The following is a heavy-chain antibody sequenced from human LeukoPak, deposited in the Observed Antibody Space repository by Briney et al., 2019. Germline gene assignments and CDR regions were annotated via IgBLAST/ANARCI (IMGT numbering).Heavy chain of an antibody. CDR2: INHSGST. D-gene: IGHD3-22*01. V-gene: IGHV4-34*01. J-gene: IGHJ5*02. CDR3: ARWSSNYYDSSGRRFDP. CDR1: GGSFSGYY. Sequence: PSETLSLTCAVYGGSFSGYYWSWIRQPPGKGLEWVGEINHSGSTNYNPSLESRVTISVDTSKNQFSLKLSSVTAADTAVYYCARWSSNYYDSSGRRFDPWGQGTLVTVSS.